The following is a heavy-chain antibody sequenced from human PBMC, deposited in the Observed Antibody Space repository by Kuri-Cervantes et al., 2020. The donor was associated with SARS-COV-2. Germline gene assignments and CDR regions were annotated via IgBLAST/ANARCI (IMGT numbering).Heavy chain of an antibody. V-gene: IGHV1-69*05. CDR2: IIPIFGTA. CDR3: ARARYSGSYLFDY. J-gene: IGHJ4*02. Sequence: SVKVSCKASGGTFSSYAISWVRQAPGQGLEWMGGIIPIFGTANYAQKFQGRVTITTDESTSTAYMELSSLRSEDTAVYYCARARYSGSYLFDYWGQGTLVTVSS. CDR1: GGTFSSYA. D-gene: IGHD1-26*01.